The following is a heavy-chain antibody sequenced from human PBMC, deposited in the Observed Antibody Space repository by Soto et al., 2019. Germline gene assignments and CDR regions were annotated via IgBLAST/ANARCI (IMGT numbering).Heavy chain of an antibody. D-gene: IGHD3-3*01. V-gene: IGHV4-4*07. Sequence: SETLSLTCSVSGGTISGYYWTWIRQPAGKGLEWIGRIYSSGNTKYNPSLQSRVTMSLDTSNNQFSLRLTSVTAADTAVYHCARGQRFSDWFDPWGQGTLVTAPQ. CDR2: IYSSGNT. CDR1: GGTISGYY. J-gene: IGHJ5*02. CDR3: ARGQRFSDWFDP.